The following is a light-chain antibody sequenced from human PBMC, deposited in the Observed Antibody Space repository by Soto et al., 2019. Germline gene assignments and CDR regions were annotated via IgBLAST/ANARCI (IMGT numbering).Light chain of an antibody. Sequence: QSALTQPASVSGSPGQSITISCTGTSSDVGGYNYVSWYQQHPGKAPKLMIYEVNNRPSGVSNRFSGSKSGNTASPTISGLQAADEADYYWTSYTNRLTYVLGTGTKLTVL. V-gene: IGLV2-14*01. CDR2: EVN. CDR3: TSYTNRLTYV. CDR1: SSDVGGYNY. J-gene: IGLJ1*01.